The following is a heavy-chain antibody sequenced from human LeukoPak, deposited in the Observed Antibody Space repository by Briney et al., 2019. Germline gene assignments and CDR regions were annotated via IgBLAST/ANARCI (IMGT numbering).Heavy chain of an antibody. CDR1: GYPFTSYG. CDR3: ARGFYDIVTETYYFYGMDA. Sequence: ASVQVSCKASGYPFTSYGITWVRQAPGQGLEWMGWISAYNGNTNYAQKLQGRVTMTTDPSTSTAYMDLRSLRSDDTAVYYCARGFYDIVTETYYFYGMDAWGQGTTVTVSS. CDR2: ISAYNGNT. V-gene: IGHV1-18*01. J-gene: IGHJ6*02. D-gene: IGHD3-9*01.